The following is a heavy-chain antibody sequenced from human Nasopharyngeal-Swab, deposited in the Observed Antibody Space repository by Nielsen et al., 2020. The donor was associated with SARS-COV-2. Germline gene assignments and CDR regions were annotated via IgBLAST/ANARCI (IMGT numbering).Heavy chain of an antibody. V-gene: IGHV3-48*02. J-gene: IGHJ6*02. CDR3: ARDSRVAYSMDV. Sequence: WIGKPPGKGLEWVSYISGGSRAIYYADSVKGRFTISRDNGKNSLYLQMSSLRDEDTAVYYCARDSRVAYSMDVWGQGTTVTVSS. CDR2: ISGGSRAI. D-gene: IGHD2-15*01.